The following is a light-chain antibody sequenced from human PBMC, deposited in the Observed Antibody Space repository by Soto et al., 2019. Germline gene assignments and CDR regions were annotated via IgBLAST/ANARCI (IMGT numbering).Light chain of an antibody. CDR1: SSNIGSNY. Sequence: QSVLTQPPSASGTPGQRVTISCSGSSSNIGSNYVYGYQQLPGTAPKLLIYRNNQRPSGVTDRFSGSKSGTSASLAISGLRSEDEADYYCAAWDDSLSAPYVFGTGTKLTVL. CDR3: AAWDDSLSAPYV. CDR2: RNN. J-gene: IGLJ1*01. V-gene: IGLV1-47*01.